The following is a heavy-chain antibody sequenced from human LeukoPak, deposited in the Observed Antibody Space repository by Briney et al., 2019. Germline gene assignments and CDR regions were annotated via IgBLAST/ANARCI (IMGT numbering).Heavy chain of an antibody. D-gene: IGHD5-18*01. Sequence: GASVKVSCKASGYTFTSYDINWVRQAPGQGLEWMGWMNPNSGNTGYAQKFQGRVTMTRNTSISTAYMELSSLRSEDTAVYYCARGQLRGLWNWFDPWGQGTLVTVSS. CDR2: MNPNSGNT. J-gene: IGHJ5*02. CDR1: GYTFTSYD. CDR3: ARGQLRGLWNWFDP. V-gene: IGHV1-8*01.